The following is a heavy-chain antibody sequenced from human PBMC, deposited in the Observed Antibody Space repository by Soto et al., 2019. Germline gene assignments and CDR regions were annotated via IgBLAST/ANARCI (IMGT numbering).Heavy chain of an antibody. Sequence: SETLSLTCAVYGGSFSGYFWSWVRQPPGKGLEWIGEINHSGSTNYSPSLKSRLTISVDTSKNQFSLKLTSVIAADTAVYYCARPPSPYYHYGLDVWGQGTTVTVSS. CDR3: ARPPSPYYHYGLDV. V-gene: IGHV4-34*01. CDR1: GGSFSGYF. J-gene: IGHJ6*02. CDR2: INHSGST.